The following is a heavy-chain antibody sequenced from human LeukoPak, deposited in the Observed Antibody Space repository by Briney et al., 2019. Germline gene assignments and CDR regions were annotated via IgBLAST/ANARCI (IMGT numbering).Heavy chain of an antibody. CDR1: GGSISSSSYY. Sequence: SETLSLTCTVSGGSISSSSYYWGWIRQPPGKGLEWIGSIYYSGSTCYNPSLKSRVTVSVDTSKNQFSLKLSSVTAADTAVYYCAREQQLAHFDYWGQGTLVTVSS. V-gene: IGHV4-39*07. D-gene: IGHD6-13*01. CDR3: AREQQLAHFDY. J-gene: IGHJ4*02. CDR2: IYYSGST.